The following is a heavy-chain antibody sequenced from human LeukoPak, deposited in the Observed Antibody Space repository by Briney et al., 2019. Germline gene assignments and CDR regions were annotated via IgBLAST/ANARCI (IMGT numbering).Heavy chain of an antibody. J-gene: IGHJ4*02. CDR2: ISSSGSTI. D-gene: IGHD6-19*01. V-gene: IGHV3-48*03. CDR1: GFTFSSYE. Sequence: QPGGSLRLSCAASGFTFSSYEMNWVRQAPGKGLEWVSYISSSGSTIYYADSVKGRFTISRDNAKNSLYLQMNSLRAEDTAVYYCARGGGSGWYLDYWGQGTLVTVSS. CDR3: ARGGGSGWYLDY.